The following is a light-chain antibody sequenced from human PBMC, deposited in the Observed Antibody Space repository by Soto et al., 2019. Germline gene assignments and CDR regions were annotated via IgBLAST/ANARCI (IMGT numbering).Light chain of an antibody. Sequence: DIQMTQSPSSLSASVGDRVTITCQASQDISNYLNWYQQKPGKAPKLLIYDASNLETGVPSRFSGSGSGTDFTFTISSLQPEDIATYYCQQYHTWPITFGGGTKVDIK. CDR2: DAS. J-gene: IGKJ4*01. V-gene: IGKV1-33*01. CDR3: QQYHTWPIT. CDR1: QDISNY.